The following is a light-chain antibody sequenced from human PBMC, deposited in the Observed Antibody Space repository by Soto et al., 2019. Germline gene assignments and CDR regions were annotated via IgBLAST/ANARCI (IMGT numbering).Light chain of an antibody. CDR3: QQRSSWPLT. CDR2: GAS. CDR1: QSVSSD. Sequence: EIVMTQSPATLSVSPGERATLSCGASQSVSSDLAWYHQKPGQAPRLLIYGASTRATGIPARFSGSGSGTEFTLTISSLEPEDFAVYYCQQRSSWPLTFGGGTKVDIK. J-gene: IGKJ4*01. V-gene: IGKV3-11*01.